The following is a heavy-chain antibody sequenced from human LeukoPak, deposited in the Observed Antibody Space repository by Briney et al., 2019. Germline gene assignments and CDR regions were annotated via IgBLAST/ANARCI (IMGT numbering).Heavy chain of an antibody. Sequence: SETPSLTCAVYGGTFSGYYWSWIRQPPGKRLEWVGESNDSGGTNYNPSLKSRVTISVDKSKNQFSLKLSSVTAADTAVYYCARATPRAGWLQLTNWFDPWGQGTLVTVSS. CDR1: GGTFSGYY. J-gene: IGHJ5*02. CDR2: SNDSGGT. CDR3: ARATPRAGWLQLTNWFDP. V-gene: IGHV4-34*01. D-gene: IGHD5-18*01.